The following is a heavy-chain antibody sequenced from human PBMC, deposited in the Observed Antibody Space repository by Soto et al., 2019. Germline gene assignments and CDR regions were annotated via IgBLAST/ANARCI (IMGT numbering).Heavy chain of an antibody. CDR1: GYLFTGYY. CDR2: INPNGGHT. D-gene: IGHD3-3*01. J-gene: IGHJ4*02. Sequence: QVQLVKSGAEVREPGASVKVSCKASGYLFTGYYIHWIRQAPGQGLEWMGWINPNGGHTDYAQNFQGWVTISRDTSITTAYMELKRLRFDDTAGYYCAISGVGVGSQVDNWGQGTLVTVSS. V-gene: IGHV1-2*04. CDR3: AISGVGVGSQVDN.